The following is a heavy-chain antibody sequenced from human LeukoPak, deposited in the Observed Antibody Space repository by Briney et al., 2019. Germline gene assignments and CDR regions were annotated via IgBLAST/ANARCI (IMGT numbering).Heavy chain of an antibody. CDR2: MSGNGGST. V-gene: IGHV3-23*01. Sequence: PGGSLRLSCAASGFTFSSYALNWVRQGPGTGLEWVSVMSGNGGSTYYADSVKGRFAISRDNSKNTLYLQMNSLRAEDAAVYYCARSLIRSTGWYDYWGQGTLVTVSS. CDR1: GFTFSSYA. D-gene: IGHD6-19*01. CDR3: ARSLIRSTGWYDY. J-gene: IGHJ4*02.